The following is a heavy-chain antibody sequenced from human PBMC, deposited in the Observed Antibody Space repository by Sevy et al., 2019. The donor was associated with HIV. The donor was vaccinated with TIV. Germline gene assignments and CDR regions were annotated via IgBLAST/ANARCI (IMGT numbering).Heavy chain of an antibody. J-gene: IGHJ4*02. CDR1: GGYISSYY. CDR2: IYNNGNS. Sequence: SETLSLICTVSGGYISSYYWSWIRQPPGKGLEWIGYIYNNGNSNYNPSLKSRLIISAATSKNQLSLKLISVTAADTAVYYCARVSYYYDSGGRPLYSFDYWGQGTLVTVSS. D-gene: IGHD3-22*01. CDR3: ARVSYYYDSGGRPLYSFDY. V-gene: IGHV4-59*13.